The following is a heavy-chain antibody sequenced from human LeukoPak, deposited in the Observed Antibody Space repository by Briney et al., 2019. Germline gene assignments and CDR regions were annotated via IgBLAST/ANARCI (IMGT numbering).Heavy chain of an antibody. D-gene: IGHD3-22*01. Sequence: ASVKVSCKASGYKFTAYYIHWVRQAPGQGPEWMGWISPNSGITNYAQRFQARVTMAWDTSISTAYMELRRLTSDATAVYYCARDRVDNWDRSGYYPDAFDMWGQGAMVTVS. CDR3: ARDRVDNWDRSGYYPDAFDM. V-gene: IGHV1-2*02. CDR2: ISPNSGIT. CDR1: GYKFTAYY. J-gene: IGHJ3*02.